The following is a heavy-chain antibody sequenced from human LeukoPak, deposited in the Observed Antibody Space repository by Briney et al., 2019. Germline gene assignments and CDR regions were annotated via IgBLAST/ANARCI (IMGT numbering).Heavy chain of an antibody. V-gene: IGHV7-4-1*02. D-gene: IGHD3-22*01. J-gene: IGHJ4*02. CDR3: ARWDYDSSGYALYYFDY. CDR2: INTYTGNP. CDR1: GYTFTSYA. Sequence: ASVKVSCKASGYTFTSYAMNWVRQAPGQELEWRGWINTYTGNPTYAQGFTGRFVFSLDTSVSTAYLQISSLKAEDTAVYYCARWDYDSSGYALYYFDYWGQGTLVTVSS.